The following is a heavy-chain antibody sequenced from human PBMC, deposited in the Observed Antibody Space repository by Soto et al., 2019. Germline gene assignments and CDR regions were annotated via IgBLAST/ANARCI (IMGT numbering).Heavy chain of an antibody. V-gene: IGHV3-21*01. D-gene: IGHD5-12*01. Sequence: GGSLRLSCAASEFTFSSYSMNWVRQAPGKGLEWVSSISSSSSYIYYADSVKGRFTISRDNAKNSLYLQMNSLRAEDTAVYYCARDQGSAVRDGYNLDAFDIWGQGTMVTVSS. CDR3: ARDQGSAVRDGYNLDAFDI. CDR1: EFTFSSYS. CDR2: ISSSSSYI. J-gene: IGHJ3*02.